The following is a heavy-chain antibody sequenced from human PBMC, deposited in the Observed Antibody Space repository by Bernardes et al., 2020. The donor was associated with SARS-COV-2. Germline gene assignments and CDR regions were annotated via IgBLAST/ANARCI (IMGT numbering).Heavy chain of an antibody. V-gene: IGHV3-23*01. CDR3: ATVPSMIVVVISHYFHH. Sequence: GGSLRLSCAASGFTFSSFAMSWVRQAPGKGLEWVSSISGGGDDTYYANSVKGRFTISRDNSKNTLYLQMNSLRAEDVAIYYCATVPSMIVVVISHYFHHWGQGTLVTVSS. CDR1: GFTFSSFA. D-gene: IGHD3-22*01. J-gene: IGHJ1*01. CDR2: ISGGGDDT.